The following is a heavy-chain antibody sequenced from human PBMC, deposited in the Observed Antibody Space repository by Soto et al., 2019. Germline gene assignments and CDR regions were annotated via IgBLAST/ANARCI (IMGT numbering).Heavy chain of an antibody. J-gene: IGHJ6*03. V-gene: IGHV2-5*02. CDR2: IYWADDK. Sequence: QITLRESGPTLVKPTQTLTLTCTFSGFSLSTSGVGVGWIRQPPGKALEGLALIYWADDKRYSPSLKSRLTITKDTAKNQVVLKMTNMDPVDTATDYCAHTSPAMVVYYYYYMDVWGKGTTVTVSS. D-gene: IGHD5-18*01. CDR1: GFSLSTSGVG. CDR3: AHTSPAMVVYYYYYMDV.